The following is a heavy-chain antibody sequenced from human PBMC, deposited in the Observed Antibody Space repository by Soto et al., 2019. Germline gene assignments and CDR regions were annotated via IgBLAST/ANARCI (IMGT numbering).Heavy chain of an antibody. CDR1: GFTFDDHA. CDR2: ISWNSETT. D-gene: IGHD3-3*01. V-gene: IGHV3-9*01. CDR3: AKDEGGVWSGAKGSSYAAYGMDV. J-gene: IGHJ6*02. Sequence: EVQLVESGGGMVQPGRSLRLSCVASGFTFDDHAMHWVRRCPGRGLEWVSGISWNSETTGYADSVRGRFTISRDNAKNSLYSQMNSLRVEDTAVYYCAKDEGGVWSGAKGSSYAAYGMDVWGQGTTVIVS.